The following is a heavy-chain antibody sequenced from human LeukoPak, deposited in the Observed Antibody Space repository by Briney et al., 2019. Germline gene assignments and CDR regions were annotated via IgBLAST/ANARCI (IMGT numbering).Heavy chain of an antibody. V-gene: IGHV4-39*01. Sequence: PSETLSLTCTVSGGSISSSSYYWGWIRQPPGKGLEWIGSIYYSGSTYYNPSLKSRVTISVDTSKNQFSLKLSSVTAADTAVYYCARGGEIEMATTYQNWFDPWGQGTLVTVSS. CDR2: IYYSGST. CDR1: GGSISSSSYY. J-gene: IGHJ5*02. D-gene: IGHD5-24*01. CDR3: ARGGEIEMATTYQNWFDP.